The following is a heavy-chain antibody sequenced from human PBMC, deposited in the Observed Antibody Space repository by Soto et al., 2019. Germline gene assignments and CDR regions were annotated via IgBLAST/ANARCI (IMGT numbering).Heavy chain of an antibody. CDR2: ISYGGST. D-gene: IGHD5-18*01. J-gene: IGHJ4*02. V-gene: IGHV4-31*03. CDR1: GGSITSGGYC. CDR3: SRGILV. Sequence: QVQLQESGPGLVKPSQTLSLTCTVSGGSITSGGYCWSWIRQHSGKGLDWIGCISYGGSTSYNPSLKSRVTISVDTSKNQFSLKLTSVTAADTAVYYCSRGILVWGQGALITVSS.